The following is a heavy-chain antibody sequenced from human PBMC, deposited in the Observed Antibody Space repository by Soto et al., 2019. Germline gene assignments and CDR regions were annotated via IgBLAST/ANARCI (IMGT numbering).Heavy chain of an antibody. J-gene: IGHJ6*02. D-gene: IGHD2-2*01. CDR1: GFTVSSNY. V-gene: IGHV3-53*01. Sequence: GGSLRLSCAASGFTVSSNYMSWVRQAPGKGLEWVSVIYSGGSTYYADSVKGRFTISRDNSKNTLYLQMNNLRAEDTAVYYCARDLIVLVPAALDYYYYGMDVWGQGATVTVSS. CDR3: ARDLIVLVPAALDYYYYGMDV. CDR2: IYSGGST.